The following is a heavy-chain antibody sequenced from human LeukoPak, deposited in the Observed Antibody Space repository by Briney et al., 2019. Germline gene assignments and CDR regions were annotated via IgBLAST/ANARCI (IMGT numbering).Heavy chain of an antibody. J-gene: IGHJ4*02. V-gene: IGHV4-34*01. Sequence: SETLSLTCAVYGGSFSGYYWSWIRQPPGKGLEWIGEINHSGSTNYNPSLKSRVTISVDTSKNQFSLKLGSVTGADTAVYYCARDGDYDILTGYSNGGYFDYWGQGTLVTVSS. CDR2: INHSGST. D-gene: IGHD3-9*01. CDR1: GGSFSGYY. CDR3: ARDGDYDILTGYSNGGYFDY.